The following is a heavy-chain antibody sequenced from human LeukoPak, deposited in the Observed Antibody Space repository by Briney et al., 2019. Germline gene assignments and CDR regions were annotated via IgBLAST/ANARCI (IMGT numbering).Heavy chain of an antibody. V-gene: IGHV4-59*03. CDR2: SYYTWIT. CDR1: GGSTVSYY. CDR3: ARIIHQTTDAGAFDY. Sequence: PSETLSLTCSVSGGSTVSYYWNWIRQPPGKGLAGIGYSYYTWITNYSPSLHSRVTISVVTSKNQVSLRLATVPAADPAVYYCARIIHQTTDAGAFDYWGQGVLVTVSS. D-gene: IGHD1-1*01. J-gene: IGHJ4*01.